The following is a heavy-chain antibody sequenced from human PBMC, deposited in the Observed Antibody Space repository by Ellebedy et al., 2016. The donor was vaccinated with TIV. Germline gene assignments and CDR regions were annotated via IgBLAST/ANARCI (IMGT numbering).Heavy chain of an antibody. J-gene: IGHJ4*02. V-gene: IGHV1-18*01. Sequence: ASVKVSCKASGGTFSSYAISWVRQAPGQGLEWMGWISAYNGNTNYAQKLQGRVTMTTDTSTSTAYMELRSLRSDDTAVYYCASSSLRTIVGATGFDYWGQGTLVTVSS. CDR2: ISAYNGNT. CDR1: GGTFSSYA. D-gene: IGHD1-26*01. CDR3: ASSSLRTIVGATGFDY.